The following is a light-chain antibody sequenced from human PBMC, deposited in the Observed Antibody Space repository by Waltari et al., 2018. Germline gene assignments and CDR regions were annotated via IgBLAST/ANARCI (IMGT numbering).Light chain of an antibody. J-gene: IGLJ1*01. CDR1: SSHVRAYNY. CDR2: DVS. V-gene: IGLV2-14*03. CDR3: SSYTSTFSLYV. Sequence: QSALTQPASVSGSPGQSITIPCTGTSSHVRAYNYVPWYQQHPGRAPKVMIYDVSSRPSGVSDRFSGSKSGNTASLTISGLQAEDEADYYCSSYTSTFSLYVFGTGTKVTVL.